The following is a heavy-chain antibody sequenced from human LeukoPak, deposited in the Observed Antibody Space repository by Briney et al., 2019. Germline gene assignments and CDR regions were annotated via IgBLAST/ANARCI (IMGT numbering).Heavy chain of an antibody. V-gene: IGHV1-2*02. J-gene: IGHJ4*02. Sequence: ASVKVSCKASGYTFTDYYMHWVRQAPGQGLESMGWINPNSGGTNYAQKFQGRVAMTRDTSISTAYMELSRLTSDDTAVYYCASGGVAVAGSSIDYWGQGTLVTVSS. CDR1: GYTFTDYY. CDR2: INPNSGGT. CDR3: ASGGVAVAGSSIDY. D-gene: IGHD6-19*01.